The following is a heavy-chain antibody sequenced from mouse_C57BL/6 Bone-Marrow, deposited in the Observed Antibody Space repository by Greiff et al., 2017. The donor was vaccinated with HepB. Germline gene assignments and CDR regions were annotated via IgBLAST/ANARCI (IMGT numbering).Heavy chain of an antibody. CDR2: INPYNGDT. J-gene: IGHJ4*01. V-gene: IGHV1-20*01. D-gene: IGHD2-10*01. CDR3: ARDLLTMMDD. CDR1: GYSFTGYF. Sequence: VQLKESGPELVKPGDSVTISCKASGYSFTGYFMNWVMQSHGKSLEWIGRINPYNGDTFYTQKFKGKATLTVDNSSSTAHKELRSLTSEDSAVYYGARDLLTMMDDWGQGTSVTVSS.